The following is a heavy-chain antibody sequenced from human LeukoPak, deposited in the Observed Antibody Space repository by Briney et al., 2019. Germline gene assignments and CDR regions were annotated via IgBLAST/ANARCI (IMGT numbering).Heavy chain of an antibody. D-gene: IGHD3-22*01. CDR2: IYPDINNK. Sequence: GGSLRLSCAASGFTFSHYGMHWVRQAPGKGLEWVACIYPDINNKEYADSVKGRFIISRDNSKDTLFLQMNSLRAEDTAVYYCAKETDYYDSSGYGAFDIWGQGTMVTVSS. CDR1: GFTFSHYG. J-gene: IGHJ3*02. V-gene: IGHV3-30*02. CDR3: AKETDYYDSSGYGAFDI.